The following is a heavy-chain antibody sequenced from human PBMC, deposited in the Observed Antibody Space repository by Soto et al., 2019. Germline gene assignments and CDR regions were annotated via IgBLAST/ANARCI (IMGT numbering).Heavy chain of an antibody. D-gene: IGHD3-22*01. Sequence: QVQLQESGPGLVKTSETLSLTCTVSGGSMRTYYWSWIRQPPGKGLEWIGYVYYSGSTKFNPSLNSRVTISVDTSKNQFSLKLSSVTAADTAVYYCARGEYDSSGYYSFDSWGQGTLVTVSS. J-gene: IGHJ4*02. V-gene: IGHV4-59*01. CDR2: VYYSGST. CDR3: ARGEYDSSGYYSFDS. CDR1: GGSMRTYY.